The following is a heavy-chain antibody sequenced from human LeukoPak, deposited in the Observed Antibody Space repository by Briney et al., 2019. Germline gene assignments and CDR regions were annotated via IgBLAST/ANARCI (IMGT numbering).Heavy chain of an antibody. D-gene: IGHD7-27*01. CDR1: GFSLSNARVG. V-gene: IGHV2-26*01. Sequence: SGPVLVKPTETLTLTCTVSGFSLSNARVGVSWIRQPPGKALEWLAYIFSNDEKSYSTSLRSRLTISKDTSKSQVVLTMTNMDPVDTATYYCAHRPGDGSLAFDPWGQGTLVTVSS. CDR2: IFSNDEK. J-gene: IGHJ5*02. CDR3: AHRPGDGSLAFDP.